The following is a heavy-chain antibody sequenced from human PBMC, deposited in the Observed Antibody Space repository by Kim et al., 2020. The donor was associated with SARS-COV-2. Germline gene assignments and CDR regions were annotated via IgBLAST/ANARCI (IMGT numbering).Heavy chain of an antibody. CDR1: GDSVSSNSAA. J-gene: IGHJ5*02. V-gene: IGHV6-1*01. CDR2: TYYRSKWYN. D-gene: IGHD3-9*01. CDR3: AREDDILTGPPWFDP. Sequence: SQTLSLTCAISGDSVSSNSAAWNWIRQSPSRGLEWLGRTYYRSKWYNDYAVSVKSRITINPDTAKNQFSLQLNSVTPEDTAVYYCAREDDILTGPPWFDPWGQGTLVTVSS.